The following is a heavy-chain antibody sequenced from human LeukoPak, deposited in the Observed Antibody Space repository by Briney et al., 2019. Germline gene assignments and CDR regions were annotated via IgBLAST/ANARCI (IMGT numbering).Heavy chain of an antibody. Sequence: SETLSLTCTVSSGSISTSNYYWGWVRQPPGKALEWIGNIFYSGSTYYSPSLKSRVTISLDTSRNQFSLKLNSVTAADTAVYYCARLYSSSWYSYYYYYMDVWGKGTTVTISS. CDR1: SGSISTSNYY. D-gene: IGHD6-13*01. V-gene: IGHV4-39*01. J-gene: IGHJ6*03. CDR2: IFYSGST. CDR3: ARLYSSSWYSYYYYYMDV.